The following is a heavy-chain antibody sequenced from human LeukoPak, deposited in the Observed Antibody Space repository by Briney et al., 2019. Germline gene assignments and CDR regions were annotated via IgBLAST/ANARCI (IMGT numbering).Heavy chain of an antibody. CDR2: INPNSGGT. Sequence: VASVKVSCKASGYTFTGYYMHWVRQAPGQGLEWMGRINPNSGGTNYAQKFQGRVTMTRDTSISTAYMELSRLRSDDTAVYYCARVVGGSYYSANCFDYWGQGTLVTVSS. D-gene: IGHD1-26*01. CDR1: GYTFTGYY. CDR3: ARVVGGSYYSANCFDY. V-gene: IGHV1-2*06. J-gene: IGHJ4*02.